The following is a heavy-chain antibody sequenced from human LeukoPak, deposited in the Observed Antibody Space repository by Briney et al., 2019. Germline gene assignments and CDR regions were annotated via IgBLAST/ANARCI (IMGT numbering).Heavy chain of an antibody. CDR3: VNTYYYDSSGYYGRRFIDY. D-gene: IGHD3-22*01. CDR2: ISYDGSNQ. Sequence: PGGSLRLSCAASGFTFSSYAMHWVRQAPGKGLEWVAVISYDGSNQHYADSVRGRFTISRDNSKNTLYLHMNSLKTEDMAMYYCVNTYYYDSSGYYGRRFIDYWGQGTLVTVSS. CDR1: GFTFSSYA. V-gene: IGHV3-30*04. J-gene: IGHJ4*02.